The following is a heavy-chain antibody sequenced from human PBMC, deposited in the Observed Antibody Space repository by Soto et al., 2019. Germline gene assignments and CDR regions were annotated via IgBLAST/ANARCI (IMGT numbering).Heavy chain of an antibody. V-gene: IGHV4-59*01. CDR2: IYYSGST. Sequence: SETLSLTCTVSGGSIISYYWSWIRQPPGKGLEWIGYIYYSGSTNYNPSLKSRVTISVDTSKNQFSLKLSSVTAADTAVYYCARENYYDSSGYRTFDYWGQGTLVTVSS. CDR1: GGSIISYY. D-gene: IGHD3-22*01. CDR3: ARENYYDSSGYRTFDY. J-gene: IGHJ4*02.